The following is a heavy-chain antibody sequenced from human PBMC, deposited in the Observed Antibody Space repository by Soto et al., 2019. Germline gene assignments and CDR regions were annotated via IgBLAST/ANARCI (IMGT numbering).Heavy chain of an antibody. J-gene: IGHJ6*02. CDR3: ARSEEDSDYYYYGMDV. CDR2: TYYRSRWYS. CDR1: GDTVSSNSVA. V-gene: IGHV6-1*01. Sequence: PSQTLSLTCVGSGDTVSSNSVAWNWVRQSPSRGLEWLGGTYYRSRWYSDYAVSVRSRIDINADTSKNQVSLQLNSVTPEDTAVYYCARSEEDSDYYYYGMDVWGQGTTVTSP. D-gene: IGHD2-15*01.